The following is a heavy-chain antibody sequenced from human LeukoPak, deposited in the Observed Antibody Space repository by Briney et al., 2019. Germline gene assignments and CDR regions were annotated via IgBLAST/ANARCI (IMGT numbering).Heavy chain of an antibody. CDR2: ISAYNGNT. CDR3: ARELQSIAASNWFNP. J-gene: IGHJ5*02. V-gene: IGHV1-18*01. CDR1: GYTFTSYG. Sequence: ASVKVSCKASGYTFTSYGISWVRQAPGQGLEWMGWISAYNGNTNYAQKLQGRVTMTTDTSTSTAYMELRSLRSDDTAVYYCARELQSIAASNWFNPRGQGTLVTVSS. D-gene: IGHD6-13*01.